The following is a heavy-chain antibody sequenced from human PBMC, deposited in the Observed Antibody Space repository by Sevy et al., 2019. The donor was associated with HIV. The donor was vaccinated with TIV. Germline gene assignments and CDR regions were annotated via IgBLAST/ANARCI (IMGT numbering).Heavy chain of an antibody. D-gene: IGHD3-10*01. J-gene: IGHJ4*02. Sequence: GGSLRLSCTASGFTFGDYAMSWFRQAPGKGLEWVGFIRSKAYGGTTEYAASVKGRFTISRDDSKSIAYLQMNSLKTEDTAVYYCTRVPQRRLLWFRESDDYWGQGTLVTVSS. CDR3: TRVPQRRLLWFRESDDY. CDR2: IRSKAYGGTT. CDR1: GFTFGDYA. V-gene: IGHV3-49*03.